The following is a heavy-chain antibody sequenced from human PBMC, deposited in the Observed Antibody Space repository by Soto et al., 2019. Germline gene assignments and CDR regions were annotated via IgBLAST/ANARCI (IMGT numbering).Heavy chain of an antibody. CDR3: ARAPIGVVRFDY. V-gene: IGHV4-39*01. D-gene: IGHD3-3*01. J-gene: IGHJ4*02. CDR2: IYYSGST. Sequence: PSETLSLTCTVSGGSISSSSYYWGWIRQPPGKGLEWIGSIYYSGSTYYNPSLKSRVTISVDTSKNQFPLKLSSVTAADTAVYYCARAPIGVVRFDYWGQGTLVTVSS. CDR1: GGSISSSSYY.